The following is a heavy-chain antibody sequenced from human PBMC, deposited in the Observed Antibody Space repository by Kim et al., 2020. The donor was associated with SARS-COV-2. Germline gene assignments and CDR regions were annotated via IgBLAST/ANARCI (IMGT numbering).Heavy chain of an antibody. CDR3: ASRGGYSSGWYGWNY. Sequence: GGSLRLSCAASGFTFSSYAMHWVRQAPGKGLEWVAVISYDGSNKYYADSVKGRFTISRDNSKNTLYLQMNSLRAEDTAVYYCASRGGYSSGWYGWNYWGQGTLVTVSS. J-gene: IGHJ4*02. V-gene: IGHV3-30*04. CDR1: GFTFSSYA. CDR2: ISYDGSNK. D-gene: IGHD6-19*01.